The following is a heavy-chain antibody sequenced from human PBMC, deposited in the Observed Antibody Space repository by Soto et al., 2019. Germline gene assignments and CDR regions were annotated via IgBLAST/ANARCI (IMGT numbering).Heavy chain of an antibody. D-gene: IGHD6-13*01. J-gene: IGHJ4*02. CDR3: ATNEGRTRDGSTWSWPIDY. Sequence: GESPKISCTGSVYSFTIYCIGWVRQMPVKGLDWMGIIYPGDSDTRYSPSFQGQVTISADNSIITAYLQWRSLKASDTAMYYCATNEGRTRDGSTWSWPIDYWGQGTRVTVSS. V-gene: IGHV5-51*01. CDR1: VYSFTIYC. CDR2: IYPGDSDT.